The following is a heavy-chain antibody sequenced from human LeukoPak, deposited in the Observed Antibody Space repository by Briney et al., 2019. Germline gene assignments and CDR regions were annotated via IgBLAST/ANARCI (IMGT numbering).Heavy chain of an antibody. J-gene: IGHJ6*02. CDR1: GFTFSNYA. V-gene: IGHV3-33*01. D-gene: IGHD3-10*01. Sequence: GKSLRLSCAASGFTFSNYAMHWVRQAPGKGLEWVAVIYYDASNQYYADSVTGRFTIPRDTSKNTLNLQMNSLRAEDTAVYYCARDPVTYYSASGTYYTHYYGMDVWGQGTTVTVSS. CDR2: IYYDASNQ. CDR3: ARDPVTYYSASGTYYTHYYGMDV.